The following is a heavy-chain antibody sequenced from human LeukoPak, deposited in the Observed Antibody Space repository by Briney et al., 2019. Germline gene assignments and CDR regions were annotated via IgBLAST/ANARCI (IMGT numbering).Heavy chain of an antibody. J-gene: IGHJ4*02. D-gene: IGHD3-10*01. Sequence: GGSLRLSCAASGFTFSSYGMHWVRQAPGKGLEGVAYIRYDGSNKYYADTVKGRFTISRDNYKNTLYLQMNSLRAEDTAVYYCAKDRAMVRGVIITTDYWGQGTLVTVSS. CDR3: AKDRAMVRGVIITTDY. V-gene: IGHV3-30*02. CDR2: IRYDGSNK. CDR1: GFTFSSYG.